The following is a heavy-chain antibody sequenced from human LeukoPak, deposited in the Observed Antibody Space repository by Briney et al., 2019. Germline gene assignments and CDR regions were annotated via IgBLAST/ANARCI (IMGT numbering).Heavy chain of an antibody. V-gene: IGHV3-23*01. Sequence: GGSLRLFCAASGFTFSSYAMSWVRQAPGKGLEWVSAISGSGGSTYYADSVKGRFSISRDNSKNTLYLQMNSLRAEDTAVYYCAKGKYGDLFDYWGQGTLVTVSS. CDR1: GFTFSSYA. J-gene: IGHJ4*02. D-gene: IGHD4-17*01. CDR3: AKGKYGDLFDY. CDR2: ISGSGGST.